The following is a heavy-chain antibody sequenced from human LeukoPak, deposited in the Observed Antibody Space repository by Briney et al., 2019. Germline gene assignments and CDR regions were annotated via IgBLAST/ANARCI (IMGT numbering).Heavy chain of an antibody. CDR2: IYTSGST. J-gene: IGHJ4*02. CDR3: ARDLGSGSSRYFDY. D-gene: IGHD6-19*01. Sequence: SETLSLTCTVYGGSIGSYYWSWIRQPAGKGLEWIGRIYTSGSTNYNPSLKSRVTMSVDTSKNQFSLKLSSVTAADTAVYYCARDLGSGSSRYFDYWGQGTLVTVSS. V-gene: IGHV4-4*07. CDR1: GGSIGSYY.